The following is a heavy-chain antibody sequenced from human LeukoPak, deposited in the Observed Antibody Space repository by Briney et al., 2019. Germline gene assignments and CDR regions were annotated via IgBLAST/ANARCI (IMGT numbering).Heavy chain of an antibody. D-gene: IGHD6-19*01. CDR3: ARRDSGWYYFHN. V-gene: IGHV4-39*01. CDR2: IYYSGTT. J-gene: IGHJ4*02. CDR1: GGSISSSSYY. Sequence: KTSETLSLTCTVSGGSISSSSYYWGWIRQPPGKGLEWIGSIYYSGTTYYNPSLKSRVTISVDTSKNQFSLKLSSVTAADTAVYYCARRDSGWYYFHNWGQGTLVTVSS.